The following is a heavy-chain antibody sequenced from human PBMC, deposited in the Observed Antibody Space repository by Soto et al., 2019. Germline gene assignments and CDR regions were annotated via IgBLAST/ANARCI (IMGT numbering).Heavy chain of an antibody. CDR1: GGSISSYY. D-gene: IGHD6-6*01. CDR3: ARAGSSIAARRARFDY. J-gene: IGHJ4*02. V-gene: IGHV4-59*12. Sequence: SETLSLTCTVSGGSISSYYWSWIRQPPGKGLERIGYIYYSGSTNYNPSLKSRVTISVDTSKNQFSLKLSSVTAADTAVYYCARAGSSIAARRARFDYWGQGTLVTVSS. CDR2: IYYSGST.